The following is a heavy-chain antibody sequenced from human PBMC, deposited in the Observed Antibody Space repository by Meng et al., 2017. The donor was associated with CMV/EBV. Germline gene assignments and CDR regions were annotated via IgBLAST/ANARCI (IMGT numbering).Heavy chain of an antibody. V-gene: IGHV4-34*01. CDR3: ARGGIAAAGPFDY. Sequence: VKLQQWGAGLLKPSEPLSLTCAVYGGSFSGYYWSWIRQPPGKGLEWIGEINHSGSTNYNPSLKSRVTISVDTSKNQFSLKLSSVTAADTAVYYCARGGIAAAGPFDYWGQGTLVTVSS. J-gene: IGHJ4*02. CDR2: INHSGST. CDR1: GGSFSGYY. D-gene: IGHD6-13*01.